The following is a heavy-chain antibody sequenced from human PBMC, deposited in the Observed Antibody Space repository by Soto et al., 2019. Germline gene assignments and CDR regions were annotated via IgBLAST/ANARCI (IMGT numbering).Heavy chain of an antibody. CDR1: VFTFSSYA. Sequence: WWSLRLSCSASVFTFSSYAMSWFRQAPGKGLEWVSAISGSGGSTYYADSVKGRFTISRDNSKNTLYLQMNSLRAEDTAVYYCAKDHYDFWSGLFDYWGQGTLVTVSS. V-gene: IGHV3-23*01. D-gene: IGHD3-3*01. CDR2: ISGSGGST. J-gene: IGHJ4*02. CDR3: AKDHYDFWSGLFDY.